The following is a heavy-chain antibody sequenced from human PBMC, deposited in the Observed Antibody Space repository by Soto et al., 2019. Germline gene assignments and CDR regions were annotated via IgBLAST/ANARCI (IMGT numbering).Heavy chain of an antibody. V-gene: IGHV1-24*01. D-gene: IGHD3-9*01. CDR1: GYTLTELS. CDR3: ARVYYDILTGYSYAASDI. CDR2: FDPEDGET. Sequence: ASVKVSCKVSGYTLTELSMDWVRQAPGKGLEWMGGFDPEDGETIYAQKFQGRVTMTEDTSTDTAYMELSSLRSEDTAVYYCARVYYDILTGYSYAASDIWGQGTMVTVSS. J-gene: IGHJ3*02.